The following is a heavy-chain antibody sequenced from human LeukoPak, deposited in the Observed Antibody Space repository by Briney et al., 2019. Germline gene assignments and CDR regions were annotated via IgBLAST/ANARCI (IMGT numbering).Heavy chain of an antibody. CDR1: GGSISSGSYY. V-gene: IGHV4-61*02. D-gene: IGHD3-9*01. Sequence: SETLSLTCTVSGGSISSGSYYWSWIRQPAGKGLEWIGRIYTSGSTNYNPSLKSRVTISVDTSKNQFSLKLSSVTAADTAVYYCAREERYFDWLLVYWGQGTLVTVSS. J-gene: IGHJ4*02. CDR3: AREERYFDWLLVY. CDR2: IYTSGST.